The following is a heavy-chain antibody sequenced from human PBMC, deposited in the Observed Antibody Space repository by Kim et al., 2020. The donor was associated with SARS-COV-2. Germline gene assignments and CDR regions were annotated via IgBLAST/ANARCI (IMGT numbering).Heavy chain of an antibody. Sequence: SETLSLTCSVSGGSITPYYWIWIRQPPGKGLEWIGYVIYTGVTNYNPSLKSRVTISIDTSKNQFSLQLTSVTAADTAVYYCARETADYSSGWNRFDPWGQGTPGTVSA. V-gene: IGHV4-59*08. D-gene: IGHD6-19*01. CDR1: GGSITPYY. J-gene: IGHJ5*02. CDR3: ARETADYSSGWNRFDP. CDR2: VIYTGVT.